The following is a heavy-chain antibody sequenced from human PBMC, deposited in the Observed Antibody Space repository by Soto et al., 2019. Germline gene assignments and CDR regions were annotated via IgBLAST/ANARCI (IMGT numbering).Heavy chain of an antibody. CDR1: VASISGFY. Sequence: SETLSLTCTVSVASISGFYWSWIRKSAGKGLEWIGRIYATGTTDYNPSLKSRVMMSVDTSKNQFSLKLSSVTAADTAVHYCASPGGWNYVWYYYGMDVWGQGTTVTVSS. D-gene: IGHD1-7*01. CDR3: ASPGGWNYVWYYYGMDV. V-gene: IGHV4-4*07. CDR2: IYATGTT. J-gene: IGHJ6*02.